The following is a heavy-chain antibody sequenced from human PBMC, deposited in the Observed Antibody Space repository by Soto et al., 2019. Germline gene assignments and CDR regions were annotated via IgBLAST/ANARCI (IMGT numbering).Heavy chain of an antibody. CDR1: GYTFTSYA. J-gene: IGHJ4*02. CDR2: INAGNGNT. CDR3: ARGSGWYPPFDY. D-gene: IGHD6-19*01. V-gene: IGHV1-3*05. Sequence: QVQLVQSGAEEKKPGASVKVSCKASGYTFTSYAMHWVRQAPGQRLEWMGWINAGNGNTKYSQKFQGRATMTRDTSASTAYMELSSLRSEDTAVNYCARGSGWYPPFDYWGQGTLVTVSS.